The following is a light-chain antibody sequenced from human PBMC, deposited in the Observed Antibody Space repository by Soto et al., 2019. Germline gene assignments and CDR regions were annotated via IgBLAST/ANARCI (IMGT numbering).Light chain of an antibody. Sequence: EIVSAQPPGTLSLSPGERSTLSCMASQSVSSSYLAWYQQKPGQPPKLLIRWASTRELGVPDRISGSGSGTDFTLTISSLQAEDVAIYYCQQYYSTPSTFGQGTKVDFK. V-gene: IGKV4-1*01. CDR1: QSVSSSY. CDR3: QQYYSTPST. CDR2: WAS. J-gene: IGKJ1*01.